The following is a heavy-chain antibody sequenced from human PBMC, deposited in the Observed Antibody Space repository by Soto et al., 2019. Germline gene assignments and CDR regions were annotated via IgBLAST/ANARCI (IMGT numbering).Heavy chain of an antibody. Sequence: QVPLVQSGAEVKKPGASVKISCQASGYTFPRATMHWVRQTPGQSLEWMGWINAGNGNTRYSHKFQGRVTFTRDTTASTTYMEPTSLRSEDTAVYYCGFGDYDEGLDPWGQGTLVTVSS. CDR2: INAGNGNT. CDR1: GYTFPRAT. D-gene: IGHD3-10*01. J-gene: IGHJ5*02. V-gene: IGHV1-3*01. CDR3: GFGDYDEGLDP.